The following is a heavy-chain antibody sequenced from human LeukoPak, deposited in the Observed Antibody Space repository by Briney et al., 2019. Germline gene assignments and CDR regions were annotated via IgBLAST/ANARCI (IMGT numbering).Heavy chain of an antibody. J-gene: IGHJ4*02. CDR3: VRGHTSDFDHFFDY. CDR2: VNQDGSEK. Sequence: GGSLRLSCAASGFTFRNYWMNWVRQAPGKGLEWVASVNQDGSEKYYVDSVKGRFTISRDNAKNSLYVQVNGLRAEDTAIYYCVRGHTSDFDHFFDYWGQGALVTVSS. CDR1: GFTFRNYW. V-gene: IGHV3-7*01. D-gene: IGHD6-19*01.